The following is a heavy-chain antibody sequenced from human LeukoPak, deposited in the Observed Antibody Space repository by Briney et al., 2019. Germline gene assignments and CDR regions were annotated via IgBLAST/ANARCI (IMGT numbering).Heavy chain of an antibody. CDR2: ISSSGSTI. CDR3: AREHRDGYNRHFDY. V-gene: IGHV3-48*03. Sequence: PGGSLRLSCAASGFTFSSYEMNWVRQAPGKGLEWVSYISSSGSTIYYADSVKGRFTISRDNAKNSLYLQMNSLRAEDTAVYYCAREHRDGYNRHFDYWGQGTLVTVSS. J-gene: IGHJ4*02. D-gene: IGHD5-24*01. CDR1: GFTFSSYE.